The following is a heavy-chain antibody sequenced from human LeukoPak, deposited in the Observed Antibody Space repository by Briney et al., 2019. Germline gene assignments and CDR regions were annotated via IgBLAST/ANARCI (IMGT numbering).Heavy chain of an antibody. V-gene: IGHV5-51*01. CDR1: GYSFTSYW. D-gene: IGHD5-18*01. CDR3: ARAGPRGYSYGNWFDP. J-gene: IGHJ5*02. Sequence: GESLKISCKGSGYSFTSYWIGWVRQMPGRGLEWMGIIYPGDSDTRYSPSFQGQVTISADKSISTAYLQWSSLKASDTAMYYCARAGPRGYSYGNWFDPWGQGTLVTVSS. CDR2: IYPGDSDT.